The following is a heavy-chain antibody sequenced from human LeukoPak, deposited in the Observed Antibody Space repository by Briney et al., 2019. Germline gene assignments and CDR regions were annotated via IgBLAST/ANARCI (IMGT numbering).Heavy chain of an antibody. CDR3: ARDVTYDILTGYSTASPFDY. CDR1: GFTFSSYG. D-gene: IGHD3-9*01. CDR2: IKEDGSDK. Sequence: GGSLRLSCAASGFTFSSYGMHWVRQAPGQGLEWVATIKEDGSDKYYVDSVRGRFTISRDNAENSLYLQMNSLTAEDTAVYYCARDVTYDILTGYSTASPFDYWGQGTLVTVSS. V-gene: IGHV3-7*01. J-gene: IGHJ4*02.